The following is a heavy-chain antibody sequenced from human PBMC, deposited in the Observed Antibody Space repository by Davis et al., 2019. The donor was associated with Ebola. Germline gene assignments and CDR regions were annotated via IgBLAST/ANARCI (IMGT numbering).Heavy chain of an antibody. D-gene: IGHD6-13*01. J-gene: IGHJ6*02. CDR2: IVVGSGNT. V-gene: IGHV1-58*01. CDR3: AAVPLYSSSWYGYYGMDV. Sequence: SVKVSCKASGFTFTSSAVQWVRQARGQRLEWIGWIVVGSGNTNYAQKFQERVTITRDMSISTAYMELSSLRSEDTAVYYCAAVPLYSSSWYGYYGMDVWGQGTTVTVSS. CDR1: GFTFTSSA.